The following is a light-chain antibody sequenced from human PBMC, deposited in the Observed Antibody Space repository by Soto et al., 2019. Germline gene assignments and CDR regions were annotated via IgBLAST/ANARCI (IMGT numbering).Light chain of an antibody. CDR3: SSYTTSNIVV. J-gene: IGLJ1*01. CDR1: SSYVGAHNY. V-gene: IGLV2-14*03. Sequence: QSALTQPDSVSGSPGQSMTIFCTGTSSYVGAHNYASWYQQHPGKAPKLIIYDVSNRPSGVSNRFSGSKSGNTASLTISGLQTEDEADYYCSSYTTSNIVVFGTGTKLTVL. CDR2: DVS.